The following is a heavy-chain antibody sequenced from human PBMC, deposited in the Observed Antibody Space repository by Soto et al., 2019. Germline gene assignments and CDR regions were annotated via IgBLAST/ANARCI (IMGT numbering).Heavy chain of an antibody. D-gene: IGHD1-1*01. J-gene: IGHJ4*02. CDR1: GGSFNSYA. V-gene: IGHV1-69*02. Sequence: QVQLVQSGAEVKKHGSSVKVSCKASGGSFNSYAISWVRQAPGQGLEWMGRIIPVLGLTNYAEKFQGRFTITADTADKSTTVAYMELTSLRSEDTALYYCATAFQLQAYWGQGTLVTVSS. CDR2: IIPVLGLT. CDR3: ATAFQLQAY.